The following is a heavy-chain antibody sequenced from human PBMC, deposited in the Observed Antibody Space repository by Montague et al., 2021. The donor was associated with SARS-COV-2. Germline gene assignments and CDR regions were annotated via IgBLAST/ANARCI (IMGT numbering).Heavy chain of an antibody. CDR2: INYSGST. CDR1: GGSISSSSYY. J-gene: IGHJ4*02. D-gene: IGHD3-9*01. V-gene: IGHV4-39*01. CDR3: ARHGSSGYFDWLGD. Sequence: SETLSLTCTVSGGSISSSSYYWGWIRQPPGKGLEWIGSINYSGSTNYXXXLKSRVTISVDTSKNQFSLKLRSVTAAATAVYYCARHGSSGYFDWLGDWGQGTLVTVSS.